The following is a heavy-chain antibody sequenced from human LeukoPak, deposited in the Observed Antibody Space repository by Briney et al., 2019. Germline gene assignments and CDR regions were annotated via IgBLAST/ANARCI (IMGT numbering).Heavy chain of an antibody. D-gene: IGHD6-13*01. CDR2: INQDGSEK. CDR1: GFTFSSYW. CDR3: ARGIAAAGHYYYMDV. V-gene: IGHV3-7*04. J-gene: IGHJ6*03. Sequence: GGSLRLSCATSGFTFSSYWMSWVRQAPGKGLEWVAYINQDGSEKNYADSVKGRFTVSRDNAKNSLYLQMNSLRAEDTAVYYCARGIAAAGHYYYMDVWGKGTTVTVSS.